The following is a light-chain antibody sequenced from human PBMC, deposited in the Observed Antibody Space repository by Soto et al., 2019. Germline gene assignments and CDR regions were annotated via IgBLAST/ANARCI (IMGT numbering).Light chain of an antibody. V-gene: IGKV1-39*01. Sequence: DIQMTQSPSSLSASVGDRVTITCRASQSISSYLNWYQQKPGKAPKLLIYGASTLQSGVPSRFSGSGSGTKFTLTISSLQPENFSTYYCQQRYKGNPTFGPWNKVDIK. CDR3: QQRYKGNPT. CDR1: QSISSY. CDR2: GAS. J-gene: IGKJ3*01.